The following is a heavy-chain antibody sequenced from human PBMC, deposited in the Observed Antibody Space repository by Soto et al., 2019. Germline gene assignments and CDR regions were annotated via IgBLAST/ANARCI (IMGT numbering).Heavy chain of an antibody. CDR2: IIPIFRTP. J-gene: IGHJ6*02. Sequence: QVQLVQSGAEAKKPGSSVKVSCKASGGTFSSYAISWVRQAPGQGLEWMGGIIPIFRTPDYAQKFQGRVTITADESTSTAYMELSSLRSEDTAVYYCARDKDRPRLGGNYYYIMDVWGQGTTVTVSS. CDR3: ARDKDRPRLGGNYYYIMDV. D-gene: IGHD5-12*01. V-gene: IGHV1-69*12. CDR1: GGTFSSYA.